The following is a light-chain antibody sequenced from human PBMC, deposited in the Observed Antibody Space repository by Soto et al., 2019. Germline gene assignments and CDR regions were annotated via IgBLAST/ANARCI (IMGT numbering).Light chain of an antibody. J-gene: IGLJ1*01. CDR2: EVS. CDR3: SSYAGSNNLYV. CDR1: SSDVGGYKY. Sequence: QSALTQPASVSGSPGQSITISCTGTSSDVGGYKYVSWYQQHPDKAPKLIIFEVSKRPSGVPDRFSGSKSGNTASLTVSGLQAEDEADYYCSSYAGSNNLYVFGTGTKVTVL. V-gene: IGLV2-8*01.